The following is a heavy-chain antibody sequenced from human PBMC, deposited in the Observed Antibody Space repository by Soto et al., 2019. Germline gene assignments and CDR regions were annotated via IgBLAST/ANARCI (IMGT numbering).Heavy chain of an antibody. V-gene: IGHV5-51*01. J-gene: IGHJ6*02. Sequence: PGESLKISCKGSGYSFTSYWIGWVRQMPGKGLEWMGIIYPGDSDTRYSPSFQGQVTISADKSISTAYLQWSSLTSEDTAIYYCARDREPSVYHGMAVWGQGTTVTVPS. CDR3: ARDREPSVYHGMAV. CDR2: IYPGDSDT. CDR1: GYSFTSYW.